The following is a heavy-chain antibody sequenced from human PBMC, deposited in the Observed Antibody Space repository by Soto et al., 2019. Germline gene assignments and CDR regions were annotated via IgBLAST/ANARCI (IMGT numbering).Heavy chain of an antibody. V-gene: IGHV4-39*01. J-gene: IGHJ6*03. Sequence: SETLSLTCTVSVGSISSSSYYWGWIRQPPGKGLEWIGSIYYSGSTYYNPSLKSRVTISVDTSKNQFSLKLSSVTAADTAVYYCARPVTAGSRYYYMDVWGKGTTVTVSS. CDR2: IYYSGST. CDR3: ARPVTAGSRYYYMDV. CDR1: VGSISSSSYY. D-gene: IGHD1-1*01.